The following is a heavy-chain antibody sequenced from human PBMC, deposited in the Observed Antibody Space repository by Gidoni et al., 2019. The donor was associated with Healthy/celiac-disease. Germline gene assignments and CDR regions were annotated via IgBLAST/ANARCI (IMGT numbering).Heavy chain of an antibody. V-gene: IGHV3-48*02. J-gene: IGHJ4*02. CDR2: ISSSSSTI. Sequence: EVQLVESGGGLVQPVGSLRLSCAASGFTFSSYSMNWVRQAPGKGLEWCSDISSSSSTIYYADSVKGRFTISRDNANNSLYLQMNSRRDEDTAVYYCARDPAYCGGDCSGYWGQGTLVTVSS. CDR1: GFTFSSYS. CDR3: ARDPAYCGGDCSGY. D-gene: IGHD2-21*02.